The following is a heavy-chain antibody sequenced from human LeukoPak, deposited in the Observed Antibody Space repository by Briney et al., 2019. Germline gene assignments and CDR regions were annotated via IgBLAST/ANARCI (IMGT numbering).Heavy chain of an antibody. D-gene: IGHD6-6*01. CDR1: GYSFTSYW. V-gene: IGHV5-51*01. J-gene: IGHJ5*01. CDR3: ARHTYTSSSSWFDS. CDR2: IYPGDSNT. Sequence: GESLNISCKGSGYSFTSYWIGWVRQMPGKGLEWMGIIYPGDSNTRYSPSFQGQVTISADKSISTAYLQWSGLKASDTAIYYCARHTYTSSSSWFDSWGQGTLVTVSS.